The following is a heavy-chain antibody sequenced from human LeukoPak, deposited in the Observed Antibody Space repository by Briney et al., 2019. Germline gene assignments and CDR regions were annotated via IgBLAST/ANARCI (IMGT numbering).Heavy chain of an antibody. CDR1: GGSISSYY. CDR3: ARQTGSGLFILP. V-gene: IGHV4-39*01. D-gene: IGHD3/OR15-3a*01. CDR2: IYYSGNT. Sequence: SETLALTCTVSGGSISSYYWGWIRQPPGKGLEWIGSIYYSGNTYYNASLKSQVSISIDTSKNQFSLRLTSVTAADTAVYYCARQTGSGLFILPGGQGTLVTVSS. J-gene: IGHJ4*02.